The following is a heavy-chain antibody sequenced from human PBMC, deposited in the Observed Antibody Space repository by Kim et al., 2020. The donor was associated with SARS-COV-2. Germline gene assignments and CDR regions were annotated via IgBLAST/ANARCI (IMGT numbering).Heavy chain of an antibody. CDR1: GFTFSSYA. CDR3: ARGNPYGDYVDYFDY. V-gene: IGHV3-30-3*01. CDR2: ISYDGSNK. Sequence: GWSLRLSCAASGFTFSSYAMHWVRQAPGKGLEWVAVISYDGSNKYYADSVKGRFTISRDNSKNTLYLQMNSLRAEDTAVYYCARGNPYGDYVDYFDYWGQGTLVTVSS. J-gene: IGHJ4*02. D-gene: IGHD4-17*01.